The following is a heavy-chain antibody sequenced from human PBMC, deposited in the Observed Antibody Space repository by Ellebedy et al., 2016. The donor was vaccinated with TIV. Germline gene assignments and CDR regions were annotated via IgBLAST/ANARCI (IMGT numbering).Heavy chain of an antibody. D-gene: IGHD6-19*01. Sequence: GSLRLSXTVSGGSISSSSYYWGWIRQPPGKGLEWIGSIYYSGSTYYNPSLKSRVTISVDTSKNQFSLKLSSVTAADTAVYYCARGYSSGWYSPFDYWGQGTLVTVSS. V-gene: IGHV4-39*07. CDR1: GGSISSSSYY. CDR2: IYYSGST. J-gene: IGHJ4*02. CDR3: ARGYSSGWYSPFDY.